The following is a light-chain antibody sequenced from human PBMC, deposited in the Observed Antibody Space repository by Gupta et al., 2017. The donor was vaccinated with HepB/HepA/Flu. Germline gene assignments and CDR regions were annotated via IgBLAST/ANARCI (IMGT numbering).Light chain of an antibody. J-gene: IGKJ4*01. Sequence: EFVWPQSPGTFPLPPGARATFPCRPSQSVSNSYLAWYQQKPGQPPRLLLYSTSTRAAGIPDRFSGSGSGTDFTLTITRLEPEDFAVYYCRQLGGSIPLTFGEGTKVEIK. CDR3: RQLGGSIPLT. V-gene: IGKV3-20*01. CDR2: STS. CDR1: QSVSNSY.